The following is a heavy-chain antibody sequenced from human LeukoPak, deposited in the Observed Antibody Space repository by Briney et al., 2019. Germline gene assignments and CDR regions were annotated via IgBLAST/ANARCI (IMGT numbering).Heavy chain of an antibody. V-gene: IGHV3-48*01. Sequence: SGGSLRLSRAASGFTFSSYSMNWVRQAPGKGLEWVSYISSSSSTIYYADSVKGRFTISRDNAKNSLYLQMNSLRAEDTAVYYCAREPYSYGFDYWGQGTLVTVSS. CDR2: ISSSSSTI. D-gene: IGHD5-18*01. CDR3: AREPYSYGFDY. CDR1: GFTFSSYS. J-gene: IGHJ4*02.